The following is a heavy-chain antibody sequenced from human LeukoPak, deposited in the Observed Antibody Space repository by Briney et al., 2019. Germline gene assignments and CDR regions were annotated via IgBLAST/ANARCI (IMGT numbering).Heavy chain of an antibody. V-gene: IGHV3-23*01. CDR1: GFTFSSYA. CDR2: ISGSGNTT. J-gene: IGHJ4*02. CDR3: ATGAGSSWYFYY. Sequence: GGSLRLSCAASGFTFSSYAMSWVRQAPGKGLEWVSGISGSGNTTYYADSVKGRFTISRDNPKNTLYLQMNSLRANDTAVYYCATGAGSSWYFYYWGQGIPVTVSS. D-gene: IGHD6-13*01.